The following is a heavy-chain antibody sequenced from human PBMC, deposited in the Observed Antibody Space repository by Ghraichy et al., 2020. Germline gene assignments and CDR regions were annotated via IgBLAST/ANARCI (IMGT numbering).Heavy chain of an antibody. CDR1: GFTFSSNW. J-gene: IGHJ4*02. CDR2: IKQDGSEK. Sequence: LSLTCAASGFTFSSNWMNWVRQAPGKGLEWVANIKQDGSEKYYLDSVRGRFTISRDNAKNSLYLQMNSLRAEDTAVYYCARGRGLDYWGQGTLVTVSS. CDR3: ARGRGLDY. V-gene: IGHV3-7*01. D-gene: IGHD3-10*01.